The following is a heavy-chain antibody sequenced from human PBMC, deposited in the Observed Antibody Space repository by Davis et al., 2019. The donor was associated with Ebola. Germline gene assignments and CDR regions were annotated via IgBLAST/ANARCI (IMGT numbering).Heavy chain of an antibody. V-gene: IGHV3-30*18. J-gene: IGHJ4*02. D-gene: IGHD4-17*01. Sequence: GESLKISCAASGFTFSSYGTHSVRNPPRHGLDWVAALSHDGSNKYYADSVKGRFTISRDNSKNTLYLQMNSLRAEDTAVYYCAKSWSTVTPSGYWGQGTLVTVSA. CDR2: LSHDGSNK. CDR3: AKSWSTVTPSGY. CDR1: GFTFSSYG.